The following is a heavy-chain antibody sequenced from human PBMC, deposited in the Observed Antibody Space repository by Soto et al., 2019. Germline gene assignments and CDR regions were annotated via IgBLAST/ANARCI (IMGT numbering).Heavy chain of an antibody. CDR3: ARELIQLWFDY. V-gene: IGHV3-48*02. Sequence: EVQLVESGGTLVQPGGSLRLSCAASGFTFSSYNMNWVRQAPGKGLEWVSSISSSSSTIYYADSVKGRFTISRDNAKNSLYLQKNSLRDEDTAVYYCARELIQLWFDYWGQGTLVTVSS. CDR2: ISSSSSTI. J-gene: IGHJ4*02. CDR1: GFTFSSYN. D-gene: IGHD5-18*01.